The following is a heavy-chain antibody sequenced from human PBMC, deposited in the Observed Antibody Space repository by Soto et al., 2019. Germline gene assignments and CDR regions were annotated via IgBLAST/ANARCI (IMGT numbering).Heavy chain of an antibody. J-gene: IGHJ4*02. CDR1: VGPIKGYY. CDR3: AGGRAIYGEWDYSDS. D-gene: IGHD1-26*01. Sequence: QVQLQESGPRLMKPSETLSLTCSVSVGPIKGYYWNWIRQSPGRGLQWLGFISDSGKTNTDASLKVRLAISLDTSRNQFSLSATSVTAADTALYGCAGGRAIYGEWDYSDSLSQGVLVAVSS. V-gene: IGHV4-59*01. CDR2: ISDSGKT.